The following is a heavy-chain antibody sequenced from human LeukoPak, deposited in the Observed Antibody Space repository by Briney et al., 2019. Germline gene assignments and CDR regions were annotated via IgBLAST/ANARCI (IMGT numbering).Heavy chain of an antibody. D-gene: IGHD3-22*01. CDR1: GGSIINYY. Sequence: SETLSLTCTVSGGSIINYYWSWIRQPPGKGLEWIGYIYYSGGTNYNPSLKSRVTISVDTSKNQFSLKLTSVTAADTAVYYCVRAGWRYYDSSGVRGHYYMDVWGKGTTVTVSS. CDR2: IYYSGGT. CDR3: VRAGWRYYDSSGVRGHYYMDV. V-gene: IGHV4-59*01. J-gene: IGHJ6*03.